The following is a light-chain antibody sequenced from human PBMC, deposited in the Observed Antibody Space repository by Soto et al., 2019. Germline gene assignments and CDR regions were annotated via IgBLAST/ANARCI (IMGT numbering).Light chain of an antibody. V-gene: IGKV3-11*01. J-gene: IGKJ4*01. Sequence: EIVLTQSPATLSLSPGERATLSCRASQSVSSYLAWYQQKPGQAPRLLIYEASNRATGIPARFSGSGSGTDFTLTISSLEPEDFAVYYCQQRSNWPLTFVGGTKVEIK. CDR1: QSVSSY. CDR2: EAS. CDR3: QQRSNWPLT.